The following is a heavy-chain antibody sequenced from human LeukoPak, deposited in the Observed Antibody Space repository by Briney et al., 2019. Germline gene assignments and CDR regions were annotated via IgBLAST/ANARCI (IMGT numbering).Heavy chain of an antibody. V-gene: IGHV3-30-3*01. CDR3: AREKDTAVVPAAADY. CDR1: GFTFSSYA. CDR2: ISYDGGNK. Sequence: GRSLRLSCAASGFTFSSYAMHWVRQAPGKGLEWVAVISYDGGNKYYADSVKGRFTISRDNAKNSLYLQMNSLRAEDTAVYYCAREKDTAVVPAAADYWGQGTLVTVSS. J-gene: IGHJ4*02. D-gene: IGHD2-2*01.